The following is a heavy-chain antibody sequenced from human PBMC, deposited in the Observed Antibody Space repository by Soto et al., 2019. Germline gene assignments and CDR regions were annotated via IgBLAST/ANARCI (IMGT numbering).Heavy chain of an antibody. Sequence: GSGPTLVNPTQTLTLTCTFSGFSLSTSGVGVGWIRQPPGKALEWLALIYWDDDKRYSPSLKSRLTITKDTSKNQVVLTMTNMDPVDIATYYCAHIGGTGDSGYDSRGGRYYFDYWGQGTLVTAPQ. V-gene: IGHV2-5*02. CDR1: GFSLSTSGVG. D-gene: IGHD5-12*01. CDR3: AHIGGTGDSGYDSRGGRYYFDY. J-gene: IGHJ4*02. CDR2: IYWDDDK.